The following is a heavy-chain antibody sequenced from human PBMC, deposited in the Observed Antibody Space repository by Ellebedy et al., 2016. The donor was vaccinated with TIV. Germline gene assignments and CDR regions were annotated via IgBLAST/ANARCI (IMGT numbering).Heavy chain of an antibody. CDR3: ARARPGVQLWSDDPIDY. V-gene: IGHV1-46*01. CDR2: INPSGGST. J-gene: IGHJ4*02. Sequence: ASVKVSXXASGYTFTSSYMHWVRQAPGQGLEWMGIINPSGGSTSYAQKFQGRVTMTRDTSTSTVYMELSSLRSEDTAVYYCARARPGVQLWSDDPIDYWGQGTLVTVSS. D-gene: IGHD5-18*01. CDR1: GYTFTSSY.